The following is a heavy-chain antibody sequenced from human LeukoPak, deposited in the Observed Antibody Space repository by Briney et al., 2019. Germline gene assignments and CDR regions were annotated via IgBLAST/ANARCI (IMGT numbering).Heavy chain of an antibody. J-gene: IGHJ4*02. V-gene: IGHV4-31*03. D-gene: IGHD3-3*01. CDR3: ARVPGITILGVVPPYYFDY. Sequence: SETLSLTCTVSGGSISSGGYYWSWIRQHPGKGLEWIGYIYYSGSTYYNPSLKSRVTISVDTSKNQFSLKLSSVTAADRAVYYCARVPGITILGVVPPYYFDYWGQGTLVTVSS. CDR1: GGSISSGGYY. CDR2: IYYSGST.